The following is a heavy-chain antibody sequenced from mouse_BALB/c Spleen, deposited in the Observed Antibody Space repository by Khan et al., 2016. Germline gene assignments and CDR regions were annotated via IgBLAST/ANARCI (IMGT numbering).Heavy chain of an antibody. J-gene: IGHJ4*01. Sequence: QIQLVQSGPELKKPGETVRISCKASGYTFTTAGMQWVQQMPGKGLKWIGWINTHSGVPKYAEDFTGRFAFSLETSASTAYLQISNLKNEDTATXYCAREGTELATWAMDYWGQGTSVTVSS. D-gene: IGHD3-3*01. CDR3: AREGTELATWAMDY. CDR2: INTHSGVP. CDR1: GYTFTTAG. V-gene: IGHV9-4*02.